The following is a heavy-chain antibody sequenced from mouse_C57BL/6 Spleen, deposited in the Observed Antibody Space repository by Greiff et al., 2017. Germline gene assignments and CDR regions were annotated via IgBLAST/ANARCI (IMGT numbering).Heavy chain of an antibody. CDR1: GFTFSSYA. J-gene: IGHJ1*03. CDR2: ISDGGSYT. CDR3: ARLELGRGYFDV. Sequence: EVQGVESGGGLVKPGGSLKLSCAASGFTFSSYAMSWVRQTPEKRLEWVATISDGGSYTYYPDNVKGRFTISRDNAKNNLYLQMSHLKSEDTAMYYCARLELGRGYFDVWGTGTTVTVSS. D-gene: IGHD4-1*01. V-gene: IGHV5-4*01.